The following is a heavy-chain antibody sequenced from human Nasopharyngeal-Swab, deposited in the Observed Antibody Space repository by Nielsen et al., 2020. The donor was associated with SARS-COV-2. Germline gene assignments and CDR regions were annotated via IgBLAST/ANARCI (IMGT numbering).Heavy chain of an antibody. CDR3: ARVYCSSTSCFYGMDV. Sequence: VKVYRQGCGWTVTSYDINGVRQATGQGLEWMGWMNPNSGNTGYAQKFQGRVTITRNTSISTAYMELSSLRSEDTAVYYCARVYCSSTSCFYGMDVWGQGTTVTVSS. J-gene: IGHJ6*02. CDR1: GWTVTSYD. CDR2: MNPNSGNT. D-gene: IGHD2-2*01. V-gene: IGHV1-8*03.